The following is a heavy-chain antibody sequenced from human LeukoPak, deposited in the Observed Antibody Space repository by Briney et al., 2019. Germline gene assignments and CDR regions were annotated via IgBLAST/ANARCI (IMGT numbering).Heavy chain of an antibody. V-gene: IGHV3-30*18. CDR2: ISYDGSNK. CDR3: AKEPTSYYYYGMDV. Sequence: PERSLRLSCAASGFTFSSYGMHWVRQAPGKGLEWVAVISYDGSNKYYADSVKGRFTISRDNSKNTLYLQMNSLRAEDTAVYYCAKEPTSYYYYGMDVWGKGTTVTVSS. J-gene: IGHJ6*04. CDR1: GFTFSSYG.